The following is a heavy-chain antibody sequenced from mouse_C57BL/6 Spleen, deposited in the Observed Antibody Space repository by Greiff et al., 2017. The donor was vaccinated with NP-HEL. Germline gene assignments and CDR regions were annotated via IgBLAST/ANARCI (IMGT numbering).Heavy chain of an antibody. CDR3: ARQVIPAVVAPFDY. V-gene: IGHV14-3*01. D-gene: IGHD1-1*01. Sequence: EVQLQQSVAELVRPGASVKLSCTASGFNIKNTYMHWVKQRPEQGLEWIGRIDHANGNTTYAPKFQGKATIPADTSYNTPYLQLSSLTSEDTAIYYGARQVIPAVVAPFDYWGQGTTLTVSS. CDR1: GFNIKNTY. J-gene: IGHJ2*01. CDR2: IDHANGNT.